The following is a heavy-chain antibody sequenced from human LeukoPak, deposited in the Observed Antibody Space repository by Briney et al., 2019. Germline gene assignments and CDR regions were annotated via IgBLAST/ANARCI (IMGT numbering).Heavy chain of an antibody. V-gene: IGHV4-59*12. Sequence: SETLSLTCSVSGGSISDYYWSWLRQPPGKGLEWIGYISYSGSTSYSPSLKGRVTISLDTSKNQHSLKLRSVTAADTAVYYCARTVAGKLVFGYWGQGILVTVSS. CDR3: ARTVAGKLVFGY. D-gene: IGHD6-19*01. J-gene: IGHJ4*02. CDR2: ISYSGST. CDR1: GGSISDYY.